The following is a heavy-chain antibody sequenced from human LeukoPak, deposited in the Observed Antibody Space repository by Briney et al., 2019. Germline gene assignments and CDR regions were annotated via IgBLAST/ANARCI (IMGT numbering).Heavy chain of an antibody. D-gene: IGHD6-13*01. J-gene: IGHJ6*02. CDR3: AKYDRPKEAGREENYYYGMDV. CDR1: GFTFSSFS. CDR2: ISSSSSYI. V-gene: IGHV3-21*01. Sequence: GGSLRLSCAASGFTFSSFSMNWVRQAPGKGLEWVSSISSSSSYIYYADSVKGRFTISRDNAKNSLYLQMNSLRAEDTAVYYCAKYDRPKEAGREENYYYGMDVWGQGTTVTASS.